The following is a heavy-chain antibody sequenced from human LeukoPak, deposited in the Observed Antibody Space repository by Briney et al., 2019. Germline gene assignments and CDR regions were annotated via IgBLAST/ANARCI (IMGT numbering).Heavy chain of an antibody. V-gene: IGHV4-4*07. Sequence: SETLSLTCTVPGGSISSYYWSWIRQPAGKGLEWIGRIYTSGSTNYNPSLKSRVTMSVDTSKNQFSLKLSSVAAADMAVYYCAGGSYYGYYFDYWGQGTLVTVSS. CDR2: IYTSGST. CDR3: AGGSYYGYYFDY. D-gene: IGHD3-10*01. CDR1: GGSISSYY. J-gene: IGHJ4*02.